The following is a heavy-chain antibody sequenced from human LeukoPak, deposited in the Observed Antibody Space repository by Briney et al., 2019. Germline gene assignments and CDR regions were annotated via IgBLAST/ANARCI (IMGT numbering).Heavy chain of an antibody. D-gene: IGHD5-12*01. J-gene: IGHJ6*02. CDR1: GGSISSYY. CDR3: ARGSGGYDYADYYYGMDV. V-gene: IGHV4-59*01. Sequence: SENLSLTCTVSGGSISSYYWSWIRPPPGKGLEWIGYLYYSGSTNYNPSLKSRVTISVDTSKNQFSLKLSSVTAADTAVYYCARGSGGYDYADYYYGMDVWGQGTTVTVSS. CDR2: LYYSGST.